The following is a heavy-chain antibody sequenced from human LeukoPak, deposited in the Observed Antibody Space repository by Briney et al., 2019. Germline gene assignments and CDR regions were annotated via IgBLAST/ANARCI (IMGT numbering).Heavy chain of an antibody. CDR3: ARGRITMIRGIIISGYFDY. D-gene: IGHD3-10*01. V-gene: IGHV4-59*08. Sequence: PSETLSLTCTVSGGSISSYYWSWIRQPPGKGLEWIGNIFYSGSTYYSPSLRSRVTISLDTSRNQFSLKLNSVTAADTAVYHCARGRITMIRGIIISGYFDYWGQGALVTVSS. J-gene: IGHJ4*02. CDR1: GGSISSYY. CDR2: IFYSGST.